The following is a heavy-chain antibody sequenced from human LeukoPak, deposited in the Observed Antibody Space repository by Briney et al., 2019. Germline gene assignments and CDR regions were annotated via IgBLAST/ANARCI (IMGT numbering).Heavy chain of an antibody. CDR1: GFTFSSYA. V-gene: IGHV3-48*01. D-gene: IGHD1-26*01. CDR3: ARLIVGATHYYYYMDV. CDR2: IGPSGTAI. J-gene: IGHJ6*03. Sequence: GGSLRLSCAASGFTFSSYAMNWVRQAPGRGLEWVSYIGPSGTAIYYADSVKGRFTISRDNARNSLYLQMNSLRAEDTAVYYCARLIVGATHYYYYMDVWGKGTTATVSS.